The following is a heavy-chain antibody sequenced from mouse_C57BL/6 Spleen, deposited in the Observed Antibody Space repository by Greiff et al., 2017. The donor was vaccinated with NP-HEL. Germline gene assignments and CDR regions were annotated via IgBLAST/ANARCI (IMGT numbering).Heavy chain of an antibody. CDR3: ARDKGLDGNYGGFDY. CDR2: IYPGSGNT. CDR1: GYSFTSYY. V-gene: IGHV1-66*01. Sequence: QVQLQQSGPELVKPGASVKISCKASGYSFTSYYIHWVKQRPGQGLEWIGWIYPGSGNTKYNEKFKGKATLTADTSSSTAYMQLSSLTSEDSAVYYCARDKGLDGNYGGFDYWGQGTTLTVSS. D-gene: IGHD2-1*01. J-gene: IGHJ2*01.